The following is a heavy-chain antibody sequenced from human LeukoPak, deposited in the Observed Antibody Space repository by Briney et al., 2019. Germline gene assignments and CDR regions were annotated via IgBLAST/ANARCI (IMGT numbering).Heavy chain of an antibody. CDR3: ARSVTIFGVATLGY. Sequence: ASVKVSCKVSGYTLTELSMHWVRQAPGKGLEWMGIINPSDGSTTYAQKFQGRVSITRDMSTSTIYMELSSLRSDDTAVYYCARSVTIFGVATLGYWGQGTPVTVSS. D-gene: IGHD3-3*01. J-gene: IGHJ4*02. CDR1: GYTLTELS. CDR2: INPSDGST. V-gene: IGHV1-46*01.